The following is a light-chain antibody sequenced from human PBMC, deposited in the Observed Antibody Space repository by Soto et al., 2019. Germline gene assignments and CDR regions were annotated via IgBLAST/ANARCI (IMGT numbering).Light chain of an antibody. CDR1: QDISSA. J-gene: IGKJ4*01. V-gene: IGKV1-13*02. CDR3: QQFKSYPLT. CDR2: DAS. Sequence: AIQLTQSPSSLSASVGDRVTITCRASQDISSALAWYQQRPGKAPNLLIYDASSLESGVPSRFSGSGSGTEFTLTISSLQPEDFATYHCQQFKSYPLTFGGGTKVEIK.